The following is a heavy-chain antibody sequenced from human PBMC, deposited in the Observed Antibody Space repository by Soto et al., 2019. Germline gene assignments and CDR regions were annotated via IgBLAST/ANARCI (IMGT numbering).Heavy chain of an antibody. CDR1: GFTFDDYA. D-gene: IGHD3-3*01. CDR3: AKDIEAGNFGVVTSDYYYYMDV. J-gene: IGHJ6*03. V-gene: IGHV3-9*01. CDR2: ISWNSGSI. Sequence: GGSLRLSCAASGFTFDDYAMHWVRQVPGKGLEWVSGISWNSGSINYADSVKGRFTISRDNAKNSLYLQMNSLRAEDTALYYCAKDIEAGNFGVVTSDYYYYMDVWGKGTTVTVSS.